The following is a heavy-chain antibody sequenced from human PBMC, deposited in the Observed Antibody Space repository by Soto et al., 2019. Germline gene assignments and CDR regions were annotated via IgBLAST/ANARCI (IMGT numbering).Heavy chain of an antibody. J-gene: IGHJ5*02. CDR1: GFTFSSYE. D-gene: IGHD1-1*01. CDR3: AREPTRYRWFDP. Sequence: GGSLRLSCAASGFTFSSYEMNWVRQAPGKGLEWVSYISSSGSTIYYADSVKGRFTISRDNAKNSLYLQMNSLRAEDTAVYYCAREPTRYRWFDPWGQGTLVTSPQ. V-gene: IGHV3-48*03. CDR2: ISSSGSTI.